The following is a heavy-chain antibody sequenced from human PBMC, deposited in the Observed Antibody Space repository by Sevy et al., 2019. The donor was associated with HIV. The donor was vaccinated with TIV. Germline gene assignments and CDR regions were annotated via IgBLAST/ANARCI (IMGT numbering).Heavy chain of an antibody. Sequence: ASVKVSCKASGYRFTSYAMNWVRQAPGQGLEWMGWINANTGKQTYAQGFTGRFVFSLDTSVNTAYLQISSLKAEDTAVYYCAKERPGSGYAGAAAGDWGQGTRVTVSS. J-gene: IGHJ4*02. D-gene: IGHD5-12*01. CDR3: AKERPGSGYAGAAAGD. V-gene: IGHV7-4-1*02. CDR2: INANTGKQ. CDR1: GYRFTSYA.